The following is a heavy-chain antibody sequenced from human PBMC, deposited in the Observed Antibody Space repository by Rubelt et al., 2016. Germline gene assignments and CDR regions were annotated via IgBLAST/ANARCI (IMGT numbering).Heavy chain of an antibody. CDR3: ARLPRSYWYNGR. Sequence: QLQLQESGPGLVKPAETLSLTCTVSGGSLSSSSYYWGWLRQPPGKGLEWIGSIYYSGSTYYNPSLKSRVTISVDTSKNQFLLKLSSVTAEDTAVYYCARLPRSYWYNGRWDRGTLVTVYS. V-gene: IGHV4-39*01. CDR1: GGSLSSSSYY. CDR2: IYYSGST. J-gene: IGHJ2*01.